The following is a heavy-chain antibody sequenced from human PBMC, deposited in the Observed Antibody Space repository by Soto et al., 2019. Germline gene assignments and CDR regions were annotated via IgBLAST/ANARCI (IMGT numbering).Heavy chain of an antibody. D-gene: IGHD3-9*01. CDR1: GGSISSYY. Sequence: SETLSLTCTVSGGSISSYYWSWIRQPPGKGLEWIGYIYYTGSTYYNPSLKSRVTISVDTTKNQFSLKLSSVAAADTAVYYCARGDILTGYSPPYRWFDPWGQGTLVTVSS. J-gene: IGHJ5*02. V-gene: IGHV4-59*08. CDR2: IYYTGST. CDR3: ARGDILTGYSPPYRWFDP.